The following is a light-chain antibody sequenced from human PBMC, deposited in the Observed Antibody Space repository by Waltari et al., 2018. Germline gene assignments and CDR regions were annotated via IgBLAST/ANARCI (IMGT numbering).Light chain of an antibody. Sequence: EIVLTQSPGTLSLSPGERATLSCRASQSVRGSLAWYQQKAGQAPRLLIYGASSRATGSQDRFSGSGSGTDFSLTISRLEPEDFAVYYCQHYVRLPATFGQGTKVEI. CDR2: GAS. CDR3: QHYVRLPAT. V-gene: IGKV3-20*01. J-gene: IGKJ1*01. CDR1: QSVRGS.